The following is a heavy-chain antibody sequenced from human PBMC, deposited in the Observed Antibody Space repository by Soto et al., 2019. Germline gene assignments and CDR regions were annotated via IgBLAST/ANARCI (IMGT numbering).Heavy chain of an antibody. Sequence: EVQLLESGGGLVQPGGSLRLSCAASGFSFSTYAMSWVRQAPGKGLEWVSGISGRGGHTYYTDSVKGRFTISRDNSKNTMSLQMNSLRAEDTALYFCARALPMSTIFDAFDFWGQGTMVAVST. CDR2: ISGRGGHT. CDR3: ARALPMSTIFDAFDF. CDR1: GFSFSTYA. D-gene: IGHD1-1*01. J-gene: IGHJ3*01. V-gene: IGHV3-23*01.